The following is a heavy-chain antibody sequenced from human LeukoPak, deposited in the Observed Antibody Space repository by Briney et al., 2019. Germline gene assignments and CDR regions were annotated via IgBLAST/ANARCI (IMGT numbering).Heavy chain of an antibody. CDR3: ATVQPTTTCDY. CDR1: GYTLTKLS. CDR2: FDPEDGET. D-gene: IGHD1-26*01. Sequence: DSVTLTCTVSGYTLTKLSISWVRLAPGNGLEWMGGFDPEDGETIYAQKFQGRVTMSEETSPDTAHTEHSSLRSAETPAYYCATVQPTTTCDYWGKG. V-gene: IGHV1-24*01. J-gene: IGHJ4*02.